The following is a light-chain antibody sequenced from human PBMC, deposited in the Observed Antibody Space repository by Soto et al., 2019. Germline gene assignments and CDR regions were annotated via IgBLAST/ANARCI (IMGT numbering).Light chain of an antibody. V-gene: IGKV3-15*01. J-gene: IGKJ1*01. CDR2: AAL. CDR3: QQYNNWPRA. CDR1: QSVNNN. Sequence: EIVWTQSPCTLSLSPGERATLSCRASQSVNNNLAWYQQKPGQAPRLLIYAALTRATGIPARFSGSGSGTDFTLTISSLQSEDFAVYHCQQYNNWPRAFGQGTKVDIK.